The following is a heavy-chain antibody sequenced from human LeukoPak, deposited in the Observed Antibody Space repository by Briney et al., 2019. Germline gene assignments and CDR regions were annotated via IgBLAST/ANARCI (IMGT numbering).Heavy chain of an antibody. CDR1: GGTFSSYA. J-gene: IGHJ4*02. CDR2: IIPIFGTA. CDR3: ASARITIFGVVRYYFDY. D-gene: IGHD3-3*01. V-gene: IGHV1-69*13. Sequence: ASVKVSCKASGGTFSSYAISWVRQAPGQGLEWMGRIIPIFGTANYAQKFQGRVTITADESTSAAYMELSSLRSEDTAVYYCASARITIFGVVRYYFDYWGQGTLVTVSS.